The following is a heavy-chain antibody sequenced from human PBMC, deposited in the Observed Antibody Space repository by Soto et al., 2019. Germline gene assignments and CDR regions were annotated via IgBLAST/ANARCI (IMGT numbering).Heavy chain of an antibody. CDR1: GGSISSYY. J-gene: IGHJ4*02. Sequence: PETLSLTCTVSGGSISSYYWSWIRQPPGKGLEWIGYIYYSGNTNYNPSLKSRVTISVDTSKNQFSLKLSSVTAADTAVYYCARQPTVGTYYFGYWGQGNLVTVSS. V-gene: IGHV4-59*01. D-gene: IGHD4-17*01. CDR2: IYYSGNT. CDR3: ARQPTVGTYYFGY.